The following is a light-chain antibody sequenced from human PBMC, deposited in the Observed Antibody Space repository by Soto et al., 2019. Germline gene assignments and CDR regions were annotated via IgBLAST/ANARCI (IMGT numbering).Light chain of an antibody. Sequence: QPVLTQPASVSGSPGQSITISCTGTRSDVGGYDYVSWYQQHPGKAPRLMIYDVNNRPSGVSNRFSGSKSGNTASLTISGLQAEDEADYYCNSYSTSSTPLVFGGGTKLTVL. CDR2: DVN. J-gene: IGLJ2*01. CDR1: RSDVGGYDY. CDR3: NSYSTSSTPLV. V-gene: IGLV2-14*03.